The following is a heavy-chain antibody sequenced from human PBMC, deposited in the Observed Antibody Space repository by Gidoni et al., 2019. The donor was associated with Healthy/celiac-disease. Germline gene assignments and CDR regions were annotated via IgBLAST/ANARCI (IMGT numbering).Heavy chain of an antibody. D-gene: IGHD3-22*01. V-gene: IGHV1-2*06. CDR1: GYTFTGYY. Sequence: QVQLVQSGAEVKKPGASVKVPCQASGYTFTGYYMHWVRQAPGQGLEWMGRINPNSGGTNYAQKFQGRVTMTRDTSISTAYMELSRLRSDDTAVYYCARGYYDSSGYYFGIGYWGQGTLVTVSS. CDR3: ARGYYDSSGYYFGIGY. CDR2: INPNSGGT. J-gene: IGHJ4*02.